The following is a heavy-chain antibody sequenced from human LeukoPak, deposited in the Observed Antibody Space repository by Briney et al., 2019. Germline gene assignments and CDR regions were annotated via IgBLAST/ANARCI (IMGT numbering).Heavy chain of an antibody. V-gene: IGHV4-34*01. CDR1: GGSFSGHY. D-gene: IGHD3-3*01. J-gene: IGHJ4*02. CDR3: ARHGSYSLDY. Sequence: SETLSLTCTVYGGSFSGHYWSWIRQPPGKGLEWIGELNHSGATNYNPSLRSRVTISVDTSKNQFSLKLSSETAADTAVYFCARHGSYSLDYWGQGALVTVSS. CDR2: LNHSGAT.